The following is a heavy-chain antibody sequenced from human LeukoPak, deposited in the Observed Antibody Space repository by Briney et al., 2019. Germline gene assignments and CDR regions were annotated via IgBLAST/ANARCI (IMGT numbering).Heavy chain of an antibody. J-gene: IGHJ4*02. CDR2: IYHSGST. V-gene: IGHV4-38-2*02. CDR1: GYSISSGYY. Sequence: PSETLSLTCTVSGYSISSGYYWGWIRQPPGKGLEWIGSIYHSGSTYYNPSLKSRDTISVDTSKNQFSLKLSSVTAADTAVYYCARVNYDILTGYLDYWGQGTLVTVSS. D-gene: IGHD3-9*01. CDR3: ARVNYDILTGYLDY.